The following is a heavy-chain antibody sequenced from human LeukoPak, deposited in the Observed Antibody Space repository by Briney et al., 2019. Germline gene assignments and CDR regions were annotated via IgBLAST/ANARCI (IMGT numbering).Heavy chain of an antibody. CDR2: ISTSSQSK. D-gene: IGHD2-15*01. Sequence: GGSLRLSCAASGFSFNIYNMNWVRQTPGKGPEWVSYISTSSQSKYYADSVKGRFTVSRDNAKNTLYLQMSSLRADDTAVYYCVIDLGDYNDFWGQGTLVSVSS. V-gene: IGHV3-48*04. J-gene: IGHJ4*02. CDR3: VIDLGDYNDF. CDR1: GFSFNIYN.